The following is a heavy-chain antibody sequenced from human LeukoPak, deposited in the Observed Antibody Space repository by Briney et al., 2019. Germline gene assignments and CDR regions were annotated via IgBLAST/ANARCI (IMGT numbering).Heavy chain of an antibody. D-gene: IGHD2-15*01. Sequence: GGSLRLSCATSGFSLSRNGMHWVRQAPGQGLEWVAFILSDGSYEYYADSVKGRFTISRDTSRNTLFLQMNSLRTEDTAVYYCAKRPHAKRYCSGGSCSYYFDYWGQGTLVTVSS. CDR3: AKRPHAKRYCSGGSCSYYFDY. V-gene: IGHV3-30*02. J-gene: IGHJ4*02. CDR1: GFSLSRNG. CDR2: ILSDGSYE.